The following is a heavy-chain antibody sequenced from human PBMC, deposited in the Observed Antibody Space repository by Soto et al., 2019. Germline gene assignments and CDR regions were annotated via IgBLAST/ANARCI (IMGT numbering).Heavy chain of an antibody. J-gene: IGHJ3*02. D-gene: IGHD3-3*02. V-gene: IGHV1-69*13. CDR1: GGTFSSYA. CDR3: ARDRNWDVGIYAFDI. CDR2: IIPIFGTA. Sequence: SVKVSCKASGGTFSSYAISWVRQAPGQGLEWMGGIIPIFGTANYAQKFQGRVTITADESTSTAYMELSSLRSEDTAVYYCARDRNWDVGIYAFDIWGQGTMVTLSS.